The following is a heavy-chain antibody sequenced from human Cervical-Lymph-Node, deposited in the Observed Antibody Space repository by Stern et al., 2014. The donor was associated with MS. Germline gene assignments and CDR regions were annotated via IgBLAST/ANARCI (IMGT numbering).Heavy chain of an antibody. J-gene: IGHJ4*02. CDR3: ARLEYTTSYYSHYFDY. V-gene: IGHV4-39*01. CDR1: GGSISSGSFY. Sequence: QLQLQESGPGLVKPSETLSLRCTVSGGSISSGSFYWGWIRQPPGKGLEWIGTVYYGGSTYYNLPLKSRATISVDPSKNQFSQTLSSVTAADTAVYYCARLEYTTSYYSHYFDYWGQGTLVTVSS. CDR2: VYYGGST. D-gene: IGHD1-26*01.